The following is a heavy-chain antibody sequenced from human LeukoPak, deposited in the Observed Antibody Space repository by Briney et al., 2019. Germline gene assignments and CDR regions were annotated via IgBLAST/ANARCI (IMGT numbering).Heavy chain of an antibody. CDR2: IRSKAYGGTT. Sequence: GGSLRLSCTASGFTFGDYAMSWVRQAPGKGLEWVGFIRSKAYGGTTEYAASVKGRFTISRDDSKSIAYLQMNSLKTEDTAVYYCTFSRSIRDYPSEDPGCFDYWGQGTLVTVSS. CDR1: GFTFGDYA. V-gene: IGHV3-49*04. CDR3: TFSRSIRDYPSEDPGCFDY. D-gene: IGHD4-11*01. J-gene: IGHJ4*02.